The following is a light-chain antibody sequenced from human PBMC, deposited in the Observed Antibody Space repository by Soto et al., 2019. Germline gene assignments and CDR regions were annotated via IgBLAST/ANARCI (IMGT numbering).Light chain of an antibody. V-gene: IGKV2D-29*01. Sequence: VLTQTPLSLSVTPGQPASMSCKSSQSLLYSDGKTYLYWYLQRPGQPPQLLIYDGSNRFSGAADRFSGSGSGTDFTLKISRVEAEDVGVYYCMQRSHVPITFGQGTRLEIK. CDR2: DGS. J-gene: IGKJ5*01. CDR1: QSLLYSDGKTY. CDR3: MQRSHVPIT.